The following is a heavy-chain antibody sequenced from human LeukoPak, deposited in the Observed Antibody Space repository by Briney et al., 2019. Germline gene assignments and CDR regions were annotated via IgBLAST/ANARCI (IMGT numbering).Heavy chain of an antibody. V-gene: IGHV4-4*02. CDR1: GGSISSSNW. CDR3: GGDKREPRYAFDI. CDR2: IYHTGST. Sequence: SETLSLTCAVSGGSISSSNWWSWVRQPPGEGVGWIGEIYHTGSTNYNPSVRRRDPLSVDKSKNQFPLKVRSVTAADTAVYYCGGDKREPRYAFDIWGQGTMVTVSS. J-gene: IGHJ3*02. D-gene: IGHD1-26*01.